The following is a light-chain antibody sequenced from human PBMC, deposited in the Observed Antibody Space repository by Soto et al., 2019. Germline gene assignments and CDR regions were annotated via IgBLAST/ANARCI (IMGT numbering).Light chain of an antibody. J-gene: IGLJ2*01. CDR3: SSYTRSSTLL. Sequence: CDRKRAASGKRADREGSSITKNRNSSDVGGYNYVSWYQQHPGKAPKLMIYDVSNRPSGVSNRFSGSKSGNTASLTISGLQAEDEADYYCSSYTRSSTLLFGGGTKVTVL. V-gene: IGLV2-14*01. CDR1: SSDVGGYNY. CDR2: DVS.